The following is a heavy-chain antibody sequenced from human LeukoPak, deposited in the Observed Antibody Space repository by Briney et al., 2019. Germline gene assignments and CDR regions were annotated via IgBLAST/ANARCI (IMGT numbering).Heavy chain of an antibody. D-gene: IGHD3-22*01. CDR1: GGSISSGGYS. CDR3: ARDRGYDSSGYQNYYMDV. J-gene: IGHJ6*03. Sequence: PSETLSLTCAVSGGSISSGGYSWSWIRQPPGKGLEWIGYIYYSGSTYYNPSLKSRVTISVDTSKNQFPLKLSSVTAADTAVYYCARDRGYDSSGYQNYYMDVWGKGTTVTVSS. CDR2: IYYSGST. V-gene: IGHV4-30-4*07.